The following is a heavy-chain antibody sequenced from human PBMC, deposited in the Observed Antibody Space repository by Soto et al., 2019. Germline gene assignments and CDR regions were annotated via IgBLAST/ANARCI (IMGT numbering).Heavy chain of an antibody. CDR3: ARLNLAPAAPPYYFDY. Sequence: GESLKISCTGSGYSFTSYWISWVRQMPGKGLEWMGRIDPSDSYTNYSPSFQGHVTISADKSISTAYLQWSSLKASDTAMYYCARLNLAPAAPPYYFDYWGQGTLVTVSS. CDR2: IDPSDSYT. J-gene: IGHJ4*02. CDR1: GYSFTSYW. D-gene: IGHD2-2*01. V-gene: IGHV5-10-1*01.